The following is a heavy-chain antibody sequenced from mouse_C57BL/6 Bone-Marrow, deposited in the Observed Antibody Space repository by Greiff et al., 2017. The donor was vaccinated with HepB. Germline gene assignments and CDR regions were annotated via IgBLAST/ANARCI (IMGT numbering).Heavy chain of an antibody. CDR1: GYAFTNYL. CDR3: ARPYLRLAV. V-gene: IGHV1-54*01. CDR2: INPGSGGT. Sequence: QVQLQQPGAELVRPGTSVKVSCKASGYAFTNYLIEWVKQRPGQGLEWIGVINPGSGGTNYNEKFKGKATLTADKSSSTAYMQLSSLTSEDSAVYFCARPYLRLAVWGTGTTVTVSS. D-gene: IGHD1-1*01. J-gene: IGHJ1*03.